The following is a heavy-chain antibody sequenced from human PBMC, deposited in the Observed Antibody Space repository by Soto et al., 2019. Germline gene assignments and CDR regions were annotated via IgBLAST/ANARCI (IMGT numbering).Heavy chain of an antibody. CDR2: IYPGDSDT. J-gene: IGHJ5*02. Sequence: EVQLVQSGAEVKKSGESLKISCKGSGYSFISCWIGWVRQMPGKGLEWVGIIYPGDSDTRYSPSFQGKVTISVDKSISTAYLQWGSLTASDTATYYCARHSYSGNHWGQGTLVTVSS. V-gene: IGHV5-51*01. CDR3: ARHSYSGNH. CDR1: GYSFISCW. D-gene: IGHD5-12*01.